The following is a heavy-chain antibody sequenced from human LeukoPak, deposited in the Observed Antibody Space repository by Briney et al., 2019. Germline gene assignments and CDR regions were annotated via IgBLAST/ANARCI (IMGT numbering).Heavy chain of an antibody. V-gene: IGHV3-23*01. CDR3: AKRPRDSSGYYLGAFDM. CDR1: GFTFSSYA. Sequence: TGGSLRLSCEASGFTFSSYAMTWVRQAPGKGLEWVSGIYASGSATHYADTAKGRFTISRDNSKNTLYLQMNSLRAEDTAVSYCAKRPRDSSGYYLGAFDMWGQGTMVTVSS. D-gene: IGHD3-22*01. J-gene: IGHJ3*02. CDR2: IYASGSAT.